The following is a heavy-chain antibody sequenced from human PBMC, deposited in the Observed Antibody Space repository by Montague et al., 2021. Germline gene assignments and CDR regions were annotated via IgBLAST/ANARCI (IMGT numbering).Heavy chain of an antibody. V-gene: IGHV3-74*01. CDR2: INGDGSST. CDR3: ARDLGHCAGGSCGV. D-gene: IGHD2-15*01. CDR1: GFTFSSYW. J-gene: IGHJ6*02. Sequence: SLRLSCAAPGFTFSSYWMGLFRQAPGKGLVCVSRINGDGSSTNYSDSVKGRFTISRDNAKNTLYLQMNNLRAEDTAVYYCARDLGHCAGGSCGVWGQGTTVTVSS.